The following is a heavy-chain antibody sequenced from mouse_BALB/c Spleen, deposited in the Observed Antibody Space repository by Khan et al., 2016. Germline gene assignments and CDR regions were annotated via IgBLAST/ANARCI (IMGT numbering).Heavy chain of an antibody. CDR2: ISGGSSTI. D-gene: IGHD4-1*01. Sequence: VALVVSGGGLVQPGGSRKLSCAASGFTFSVFGIHWVRQAPEKGLEWVAYISGGSSTIYYADTVKGRFTISRDNPKNTLVLQMTSLRSEDTAVYYCARLTPYAMDYWGQGTSVTVSS. J-gene: IGHJ4*01. CDR1: GFTFSVFG. CDR3: ARLTPYAMDY. V-gene: IGHV5-17*02.